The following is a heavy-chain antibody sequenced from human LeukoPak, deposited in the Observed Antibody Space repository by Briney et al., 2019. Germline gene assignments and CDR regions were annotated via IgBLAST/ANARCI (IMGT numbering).Heavy chain of an antibody. V-gene: IGHV4-39*01. D-gene: IGHD1-26*01. CDR2: IYYSGST. Sequence: PSETLSLTCTVSGGSISSSSYYWGWIRQPPGKGLEWIGSIYYSGSTYYNPSLKRRVTISVDTSKNQFSLKLSSVTAADTAVYYCARTVGATPYWGQGTLVTVSS. J-gene: IGHJ4*02. CDR3: ARTVGATPY. CDR1: GGSISSSSYY.